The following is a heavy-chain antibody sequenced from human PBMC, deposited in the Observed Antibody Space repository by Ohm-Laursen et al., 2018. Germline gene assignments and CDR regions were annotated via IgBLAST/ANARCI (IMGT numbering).Heavy chain of an antibody. J-gene: IGHJ4*02. V-gene: IGHV4-39*01. CDR1: GGSISSSSYY. Sequence: GTLSLTCTVSGGSISSSSYYWGWIRQPPGKGLEWIGSIYYSGSTYYNPSLKSRVTISVDTSKNQFSLKLSSVTAADTAVYYCANRGDYDLYYFDYWGQGTLVAVSS. D-gene: IGHD4-17*01. CDR2: IYYSGST. CDR3: ANRGDYDLYYFDY.